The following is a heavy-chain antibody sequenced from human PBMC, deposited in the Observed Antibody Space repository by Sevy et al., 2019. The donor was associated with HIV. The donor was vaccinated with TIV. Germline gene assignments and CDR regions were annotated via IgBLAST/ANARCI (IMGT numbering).Heavy chain of an antibody. CDR3: AQRDVNHQYLMDY. Sequence: GGSLRLSCAASGFTFSDYAMHWVRQAPGKGLEWLSYISYDERDIYYLDSVRGRFSVSRDISKRTLFLQMNDLRPEDTAVYYCAQRDVNHQYLMDYWGQGILVTVSS. J-gene: IGHJ4*02. CDR2: ISYDERDI. V-gene: IGHV3-30*18. D-gene: IGHD2-8*01. CDR1: GFTFSDYA.